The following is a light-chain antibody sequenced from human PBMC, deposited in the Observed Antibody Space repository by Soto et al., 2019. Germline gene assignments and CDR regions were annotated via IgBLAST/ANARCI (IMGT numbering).Light chain of an antibody. Sequence: QSVLTQPASVSGSPGQSITISCSGTISDVGDYNYVSWYQQHPGKAPKLMIYDVSNRPSGVSNRFSGSKSGNTASLTISGLQAEDEADYYCSSYTSSGTDVFGTGTKLTVL. CDR2: DVS. CDR1: ISDVGDYNY. V-gene: IGLV2-14*01. CDR3: SSYTSSGTDV. J-gene: IGLJ1*01.